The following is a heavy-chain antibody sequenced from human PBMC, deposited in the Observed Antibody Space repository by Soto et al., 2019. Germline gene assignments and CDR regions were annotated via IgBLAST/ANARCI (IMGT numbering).Heavy chain of an antibody. CDR3: ARTPPLRSSATPYYYDFDGMDV. J-gene: IGHJ6*01. Sequence: QVQLVQSGAEVKKPGASVRVSCRTSGYTFITYYLHWVRQAPGQGPEWVGMINPSAGATRYAQQFQGRVTMAMETSTSTVYMELSSLKATDTAVYFCARTPPLRSSATPYYYDFDGMDVWGQGTTVTVSS. CDR1: GYTFITYY. D-gene: IGHD6-19*01. CDR2: INPSAGAT. V-gene: IGHV1-46*01.